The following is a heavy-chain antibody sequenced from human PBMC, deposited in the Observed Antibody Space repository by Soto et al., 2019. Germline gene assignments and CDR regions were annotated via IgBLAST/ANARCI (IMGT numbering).Heavy chain of an antibody. J-gene: IGHJ3*02. CDR3: ARRPKGPGYSYSWGDAFDI. Sequence: EVQLVESGGGLVQPGGSLRLSCAASRFSFSSYWMSWVRQAPGKGLEWVANIKEDGSEKYYVDSVKGRFTISRDNAKNSLYLQMNSLRAEDTAVYCCARRPKGPGYSYSWGDAFDIWGQGTMVTVSS. CDR2: IKEDGSEK. CDR1: RFSFSSYW. D-gene: IGHD6-13*01. V-gene: IGHV3-7*02.